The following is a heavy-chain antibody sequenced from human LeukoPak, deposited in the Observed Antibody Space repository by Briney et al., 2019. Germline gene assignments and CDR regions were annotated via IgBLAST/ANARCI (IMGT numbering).Heavy chain of an antibody. D-gene: IGHD3-16*01. CDR2: MNRDGSER. V-gene: IGHV3-7*01. CDR1: GFTFRNYW. J-gene: IGHJ6*02. Sequence: GGSLRLSCAASGFTFRNYWMSWVRQAPGKGLEWVANMNRDGSERYYVDSMGGRFTISRDNAKNSLYLQLNGLRLEDTAVYYCARDGGFIRFGGQDVWGQGTTVTVS. CDR3: ARDGGFIRFGGQDV.